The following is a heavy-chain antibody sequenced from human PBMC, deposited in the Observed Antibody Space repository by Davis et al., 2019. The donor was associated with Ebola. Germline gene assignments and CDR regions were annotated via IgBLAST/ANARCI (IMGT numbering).Heavy chain of an antibody. V-gene: IGHV1-3*01. CDR2: INAGNGNT. D-gene: IGHD6-19*01. CDR1: GSTFTSYA. J-gene: IGHJ4*02. CDR3: ARGQQWLAVDY. Sequence: AASVKVSCKASGSTFTSYAMHWVRQAPGQRLEWMGWINAGNGNTKYSQKFQGRVTITRDTSANTAYMDLSSLRSEDTAMYYCARGQQWLAVDYWGQGTLVTVSS.